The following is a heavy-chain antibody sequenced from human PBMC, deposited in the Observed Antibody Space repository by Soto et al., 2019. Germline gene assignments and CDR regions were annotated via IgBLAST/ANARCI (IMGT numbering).Heavy chain of an antibody. V-gene: IGHV1-69*13. Sequence: GASVKVSCKASEGTFSSYAISWVRQAPGQGLEWMGGIIPIFGTANYAQKFKGRVTVTADESTSTAYMELSSLRSEDTAVYYCARGTGVGDYFEGNPNYYYYGMDVWGQGTTVTVSS. D-gene: IGHD2-21*02. CDR2: IIPIFGTA. CDR3: ARGTGVGDYFEGNPNYYYYGMDV. J-gene: IGHJ6*02. CDR1: EGTFSSYA.